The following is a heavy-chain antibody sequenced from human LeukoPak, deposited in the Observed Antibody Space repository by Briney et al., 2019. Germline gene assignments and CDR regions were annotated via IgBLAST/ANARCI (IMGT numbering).Heavy chain of an antibody. J-gene: IGHJ6*02. Sequence: GASVKVSCKASGGTFSSYAISWVRQAPGQGLEWMGGIIPIFGTANYAQKFQGRVTITADESTSTAYMELSSLRSEDTAVYYCARVLVYGDYPSSRVYYYGMDVWGQGTTVTVSS. D-gene: IGHD4-17*01. CDR2: IIPIFGTA. V-gene: IGHV1-69*13. CDR1: GGTFSSYA. CDR3: ARVLVYGDYPSSRVYYYGMDV.